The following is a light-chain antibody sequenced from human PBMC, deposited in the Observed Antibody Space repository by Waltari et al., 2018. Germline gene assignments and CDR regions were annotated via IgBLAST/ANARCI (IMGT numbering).Light chain of an antibody. CDR3: GSYRYGSSLV. Sequence: QSALTQPASVSGSPGQSIAISCAGTSSDVGGYNFVSWYQQQPGKAPKTMIYDVTKRPAGVSDRFSGSKAGNTASLTISGLQAEDEGDYYCGSYRYGSSLVFGGGTRLTVL. CDR2: DVT. CDR1: SSDVGGYNF. J-gene: IGLJ2*01. V-gene: IGLV2-14*03.